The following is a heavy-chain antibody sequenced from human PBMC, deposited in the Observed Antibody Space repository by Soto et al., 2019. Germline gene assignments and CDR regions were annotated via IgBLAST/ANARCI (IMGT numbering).Heavy chain of an antibody. D-gene: IGHD5-18*01. CDR2: ISGSGGST. V-gene: IGHV3-23*01. CDR1: GFTFSSYA. J-gene: IGHJ4*02. Sequence: PGGSLRLSCAASGFTFSSYAMNWVRQAPGKGLEWVSAISGSGGSTYFADSVKGRFTISRDNSKNTLYLQMNSLRAEDTAVYYCAKDFGTAMARWFDYWGQGTLVTVSS. CDR3: AKDFGTAMARWFDY.